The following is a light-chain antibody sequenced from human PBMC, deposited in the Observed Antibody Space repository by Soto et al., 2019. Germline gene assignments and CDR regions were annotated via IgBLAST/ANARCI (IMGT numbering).Light chain of an antibody. Sequence: QSVLTQPPSVPGAQGQRATIPGPGSTSNIGAGYDVHWYQQLPGTAPKLLIYGNSNRPSGVPDRFSGSKSGTSASLAITGLQAEDEADYYCQSYDSSLSAVVFGGGTKLTVL. CDR3: QSYDSSLSAVV. V-gene: IGLV1-40*01. CDR1: TSNIGAGYD. J-gene: IGLJ2*01. CDR2: GNS.